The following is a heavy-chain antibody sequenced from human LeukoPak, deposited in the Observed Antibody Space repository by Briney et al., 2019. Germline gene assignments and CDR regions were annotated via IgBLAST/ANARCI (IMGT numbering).Heavy chain of an antibody. D-gene: IGHD6-13*01. V-gene: IGHV3-7*03. CDR2: IKQDGSEK. CDR3: ARESGGIAAAGDYYFDY. J-gene: IGHJ4*02. Sequence: RGGSLGLSCAASGFTFSSYCISWVRQAPGKGLEWVANIKQDGSEKYYVDSVKGRFTISRDNAKNSLYLQMNSLRAEDTAVYYCARESGGIAAAGDYYFDYWGQGTLVTVSS. CDR1: GFTFSSYC.